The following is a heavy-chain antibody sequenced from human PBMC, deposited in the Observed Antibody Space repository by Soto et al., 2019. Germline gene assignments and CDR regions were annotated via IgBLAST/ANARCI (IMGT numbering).Heavy chain of an antibody. Sequence: GGSLRLSCAASGFTFSNHAMSWVRQAPGKGLEWVSGISDSGGLTYYADSVKGRFSMSRDNSKNTLYLQMKNLRAEDTAVYFCAKRQGIGAAAKNFDFWGQGTLVTVSS. CDR3: AKRQGIGAAAKNFDF. CDR1: GFTFSNHA. CDR2: ISDSGGLT. J-gene: IGHJ4*02. V-gene: IGHV3-23*01. D-gene: IGHD6-13*01.